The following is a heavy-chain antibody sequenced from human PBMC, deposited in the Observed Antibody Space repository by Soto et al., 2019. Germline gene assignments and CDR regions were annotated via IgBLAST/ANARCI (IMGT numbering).Heavy chain of an antibody. CDR1: GFTFSNNF. CDR3: AKGYYCGVISCWGMKGS. V-gene: IGHV3-23*01. CDR2: ISGSGDNT. J-gene: IGHJ5*02. D-gene: IGHD2-15*01. Sequence: PGGSLRLSCAASGFTFSNNFISWVRQGPGQWLEWVSAISGSGDNTYYADSVKVRFTIYRDNSKNTLYLQMNSLRAEDTAVYYCAKGYYCGVISCWGMKGSWGQGTLVTVSS.